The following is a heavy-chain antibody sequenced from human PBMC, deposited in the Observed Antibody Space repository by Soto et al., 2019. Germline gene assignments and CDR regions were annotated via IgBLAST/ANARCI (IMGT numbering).Heavy chain of an antibody. J-gene: IGHJ6*02. D-gene: IGHD3-10*01. CDR3: ARHRGYGMDV. V-gene: IGHV4-59*08. Sequence: PSETLSLTCTVSGGSISSYYWSWIRQPPGKGLEWIGYIYYRGSTNYNPSLKSRLTISVDTSKNQFSLKLSSVTAADTAVYYCARHRGYGMDVWGQGTTVTVSS. CDR2: IYYRGST. CDR1: GGSISSYY.